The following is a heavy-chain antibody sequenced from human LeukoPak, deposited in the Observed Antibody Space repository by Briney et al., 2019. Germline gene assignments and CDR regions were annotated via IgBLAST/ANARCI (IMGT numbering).Heavy chain of an antibody. D-gene: IGHD1-26*01. J-gene: IGHJ4*02. CDR3: VRRSGSYDY. CDR1: GFTFSSYS. CDR2: ISSSSSYI. V-gene: IGHV3-21*01. Sequence: GGSLRLSCAASGFTFSSYSMNWVRQAPGKGLEWVSSISSSSSYIYYADSVKGRFTISRDNSRNTLYLEMDSLRTEDMAVYYCVRRSGSYDYWGQGTLVTVSS.